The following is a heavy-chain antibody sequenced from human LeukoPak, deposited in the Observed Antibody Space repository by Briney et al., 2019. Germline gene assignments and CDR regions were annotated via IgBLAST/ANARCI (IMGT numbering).Heavy chain of an antibody. D-gene: IGHD3-10*01. CDR3: AGDPPGTPVGFDV. J-gene: IGHJ3*01. CDR1: AGMFNTYA. V-gene: IGHV1-69*06. CDR2: ISPLSATP. Sequence: SVKVSCKASAGMFNTYAISWVRQAPGHGLEWMGRISPLSATPSQSQWIQGRVTITADISTNTVYLDLSSLRSEDTALYFCAGDPPGTPVGFDVWGQGTMVTVSS.